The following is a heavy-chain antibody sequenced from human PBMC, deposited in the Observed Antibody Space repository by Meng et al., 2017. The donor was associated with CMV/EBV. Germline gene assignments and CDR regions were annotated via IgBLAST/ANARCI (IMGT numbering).Heavy chain of an antibody. CDR2: IYTSGST. J-gene: IGHJ5*02. D-gene: IGHD2-2*01. V-gene: IGHV4-4*07. CDR3: ARDLMNCSSTSCANWFDP. Sequence: QVQLQKSGPGLVKPSGTLSLTCTGSGGSISSYYWSWIRQPAGKGLEWIGRIYTSGSTNYNPSLKSRVTMSVDTSKNQFSLKLSSVTAADTAVYYCARDLMNCSSTSCANWFDPWGQGTLVTVSS. CDR1: GGSISSYY.